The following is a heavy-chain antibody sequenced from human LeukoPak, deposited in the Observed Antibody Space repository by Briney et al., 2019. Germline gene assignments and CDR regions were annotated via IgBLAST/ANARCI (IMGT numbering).Heavy chain of an antibody. D-gene: IGHD5/OR15-5a*01. CDR3: ASLYDDLSWFDP. CDR2: IYYSGST. J-gene: IGHJ5*02. Sequence: SETLSLTCTVSGGSISSSSYYWGWIRQPPGKGLEWIGSIYYSGSTYYNPTLKSRVTISVDTSKNQFSLKLSSVTAADTAVYYCASLYDDLSWFDPWGQGTLVTVSS. V-gene: IGHV4-39*01. CDR1: GGSISSSSYY.